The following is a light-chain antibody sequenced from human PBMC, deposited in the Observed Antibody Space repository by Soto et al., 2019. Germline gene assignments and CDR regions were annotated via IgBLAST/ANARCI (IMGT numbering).Light chain of an antibody. CDR2: AAS. V-gene: IGKV3-15*01. J-gene: IGKJ5*01. CDR1: QSVGGY. CDR3: QQYNNWS. Sequence: EIVLTQSPATLSLSPEARATLSCRASQSVGGYLAWYQQQAGQAPRLLIYAASTRATGIPARFSGSGSGTEFTLTISSLQSEDFAVYYCQQYNNWSFGQGTRLEIK.